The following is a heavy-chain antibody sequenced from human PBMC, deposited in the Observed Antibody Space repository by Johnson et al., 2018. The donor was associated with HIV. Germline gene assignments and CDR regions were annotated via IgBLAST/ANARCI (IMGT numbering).Heavy chain of an antibody. CDR3: ARSEYSSSWSNAFDI. Sequence: VQLVESGGGVVQPGRSLRLSCAASGFTFSSYAMHWVRQAPGKGLEWVSAISGSNKYYADSVKGRFTISRDNSKNTVYLQMNSLRAEDTAVYYCARSEYSSSWSNAFDIWGQGTMVTVSS. CDR1: GFTFSSYA. CDR2: ISGSNK. D-gene: IGHD6-13*01. J-gene: IGHJ3*02. V-gene: IGHV3-30-3*01.